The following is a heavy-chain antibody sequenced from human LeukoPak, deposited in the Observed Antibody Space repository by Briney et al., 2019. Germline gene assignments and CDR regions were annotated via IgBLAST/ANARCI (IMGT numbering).Heavy chain of an antibody. Sequence: ASVKVSCKASGYTFTGYYMHWVRQAPGQGLEWMGRINPNSGGTNYAQKFQGRVTITADESTSTAYMELSSLRSEDTAVYYCARGSPELNFDWPQMDYWGQGTLVTVSS. V-gene: IGHV1-2*06. CDR3: ARGSPELNFDWPQMDY. CDR1: GYTFTGYY. D-gene: IGHD3-9*01. J-gene: IGHJ4*02. CDR2: INPNSGGT.